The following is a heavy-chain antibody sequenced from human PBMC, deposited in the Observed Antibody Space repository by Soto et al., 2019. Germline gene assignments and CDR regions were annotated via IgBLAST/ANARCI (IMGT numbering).Heavy chain of an antibody. J-gene: IGHJ4*02. CDR1: GFTFSSYS. CDR3: ARDSHGGYLEWLSSSDY. CDR2: ISSSTSYI. D-gene: IGHD3-3*01. Sequence: GGSLRLSCAASGFTFSSYSMNWVRQAPGKGLEWISSISSSTSYIYYADSVKGRFTISRDNAKSSLYLQMNSLRAEDTAVYYCARDSHGGYLEWLSSSDYWGQGTLVTVSS. V-gene: IGHV3-21*01.